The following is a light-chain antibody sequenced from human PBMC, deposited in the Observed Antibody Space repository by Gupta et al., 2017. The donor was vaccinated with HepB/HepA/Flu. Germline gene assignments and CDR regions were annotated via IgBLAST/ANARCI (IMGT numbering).Light chain of an antibody. V-gene: IGKV2-24*01. CDR1: QSLVHSDGNTY. J-gene: IGKJ1*01. CDR3: MQRQHFPGT. CDR2: KVS. Sequence: DDVMTQSPLSLPVTLGQPASIACRSSQSLVHSDGNTYLNWIHQRPGQPPRLRIYKVSNRGCGVPDSFTGSGAGTYFTLKISSVEAEDVGGYYCMQRQHFPGTCGRGTKVEIK.